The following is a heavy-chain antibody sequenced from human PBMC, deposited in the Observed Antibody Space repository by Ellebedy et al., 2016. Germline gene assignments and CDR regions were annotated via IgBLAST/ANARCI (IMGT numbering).Heavy chain of an antibody. CDR3: ARGAKGWAAVAGTSYYFDY. V-gene: IGHV4-59*12. J-gene: IGHJ4*02. Sequence: SETLSLXXTVSGGSISSYYWSWIRQPPGKGLEWIGYIYYSGSTNYNPSLKSRVTISVDTSKNQFSLKLSSVTAADTAVYYCARGAKGWAAVAGTSYYFDYWGQGTLVTVSS. CDR2: IYYSGST. CDR1: GGSISSYY. D-gene: IGHD6-19*01.